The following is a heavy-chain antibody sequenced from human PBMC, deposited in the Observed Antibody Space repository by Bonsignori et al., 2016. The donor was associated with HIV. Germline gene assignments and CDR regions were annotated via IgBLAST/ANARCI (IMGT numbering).Heavy chain of an antibody. CDR3: GKGGGLLPDY. V-gene: IGHV4-59*12. D-gene: IGHD3-22*01. J-gene: IGHJ4*02. CDR2: LYHNGRT. Sequence: QVRLHESGPGLVKSSETLSLTCTVSGGSLGQDYWSWIRQPPGKGLEWIGFLYHNGRTNYNPSLKSRVTISVDTSKNQFSLNLISVTPXDTDIYYCGKGGGLLPDYWGQGTMVAVSS. CDR1: GGSLGQDY.